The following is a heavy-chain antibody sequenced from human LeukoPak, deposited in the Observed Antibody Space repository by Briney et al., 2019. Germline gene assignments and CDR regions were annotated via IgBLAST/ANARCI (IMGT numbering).Heavy chain of an antibody. D-gene: IGHD1-26*01. J-gene: IGHJ4*02. V-gene: IGHV3-53*01. CDR2: IYRGGFT. CDR3: AKEERVGAHFDY. Sequence: PGGSLRLSCAASGFTVSDYYMNWVRQAPGKGLEWVSVIYRGGFTYYADSVRGRFSISRDNSKNTLYLQMNSLRAEDTAVYYCAKEERVGAHFDYWGQGTLVTVSS. CDR1: GFTVSDYY.